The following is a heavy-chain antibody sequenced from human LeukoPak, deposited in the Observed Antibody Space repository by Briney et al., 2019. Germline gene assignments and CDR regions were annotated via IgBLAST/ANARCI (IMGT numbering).Heavy chain of an antibody. CDR3: ATYVEMATIVSGEY. D-gene: IGHD5-24*01. CDR1: GGSFSGYY. Sequence: SETLSLTCAVYGGSFSGYYWSWIRQPPGKGLEWIGEINHSGSTNYNPSLKSRVTISVDTSKNQFSLKLSSVTAADTAVYYCATYVEMATIVSGEYWGQETLVTVSS. V-gene: IGHV4-34*01. CDR2: INHSGST. J-gene: IGHJ4*02.